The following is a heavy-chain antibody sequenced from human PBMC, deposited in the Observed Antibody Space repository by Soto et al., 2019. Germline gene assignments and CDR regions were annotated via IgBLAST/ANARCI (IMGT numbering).Heavy chain of an antibody. CDR2: INAGNGNT. CDR3: ARSIVVVTALDS. Sequence: VKVSCKASGYTFTSYAMHWVRQAPGQRLEWMGWINAGNGNTKYSQKFQGRVTITRDTSASTAYMELSSLRSEDTAVYYCARSIVVVTALDSWGQGTLVTVSS. V-gene: IGHV1-3*01. D-gene: IGHD2-21*02. CDR1: GYTFTSYA. J-gene: IGHJ4*02.